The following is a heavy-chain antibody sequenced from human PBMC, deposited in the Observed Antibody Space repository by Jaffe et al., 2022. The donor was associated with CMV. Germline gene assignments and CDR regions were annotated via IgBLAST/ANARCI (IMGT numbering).Heavy chain of an antibody. V-gene: IGHV3-7*03. CDR1: GFTFSSYW. Sequence: EVQLVESGGGLVQPGGSLRLSCAASGFTFSSYWMSWVRQAPGKGLEWVANIKQDGSEKYYVDSVKGRFTISRDNAKNSLYLQMNSLRAEDTAVYYCARGKYSSSWYWSAKGSYYYYYMDVWGKGTTVTVSS. CDR3: ARGKYSSSWYWSAKGSYYYYYMDV. D-gene: IGHD6-13*01. J-gene: IGHJ6*03. CDR2: IKQDGSEK.